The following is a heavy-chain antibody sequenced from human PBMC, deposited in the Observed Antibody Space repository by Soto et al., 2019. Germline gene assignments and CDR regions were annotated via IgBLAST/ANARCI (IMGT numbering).Heavy chain of an antibody. D-gene: IGHD2-2*01. CDR3: ARDQVVVVPAAIAGNWFDP. Sequence: VASVKVSCKASGYTFTSYGISWVRQAPGQGLEWMGWISAYNGNTNYAQKLQGRVTMTTDTSTSTAYMELRSLRSDDTAVYYCARDQVVVVPAAIAGNWFDPWGQGTLVTVSS. CDR1: GYTFTSYG. CDR2: ISAYNGNT. J-gene: IGHJ5*02. V-gene: IGHV1-18*01.